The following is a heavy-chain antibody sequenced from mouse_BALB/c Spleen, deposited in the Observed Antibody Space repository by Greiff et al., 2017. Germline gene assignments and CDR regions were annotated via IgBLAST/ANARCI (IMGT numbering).Heavy chain of an antibody. Sequence: VQLQQSGAELVRPGASVKLSCKASGYTFTSYWINWVKQRPGQGLEWIGNIYPSDSYTNYNQKFKDKATLTVDKSSSTAYMQLSSPTSEDSAVYYCTRGGITTRGPFDYWGQGTTLTVSS. CDR1: GYTFTSYW. CDR3: TRGGITTRGPFDY. V-gene: IGHV1-69*02. J-gene: IGHJ2*01. CDR2: IYPSDSYT. D-gene: IGHD2-4*01.